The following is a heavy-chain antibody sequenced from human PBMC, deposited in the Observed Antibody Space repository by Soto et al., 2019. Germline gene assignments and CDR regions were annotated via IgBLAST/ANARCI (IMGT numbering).Heavy chain of an antibody. V-gene: IGHV1-2*02. Sequence: ASVKVSCKASGYTFTGYYMHWVRQAPGQGLEWMGWINPNSGGTNYAQKFQGRVAMTRDTSISTAYMELSRLRSDDTAVYYCARGLGGITMIVVAQYYFDYWGQGTLVTVSS. D-gene: IGHD3-22*01. CDR3: ARGLGGITMIVVAQYYFDY. CDR2: INPNSGGT. CDR1: GYTFTGYY. J-gene: IGHJ4*02.